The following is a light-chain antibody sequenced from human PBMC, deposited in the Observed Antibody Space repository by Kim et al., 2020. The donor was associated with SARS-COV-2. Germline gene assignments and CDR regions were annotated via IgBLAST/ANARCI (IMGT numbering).Light chain of an antibody. J-gene: IGKJ2*01. CDR3: HQYSSYLYT. CDR1: QNIIIW. CDR2: DAS. Sequence: DIQMTQSPSTLSASVGDKVTITCRASQNIIIWLAWYQQKPGKAPRLLIYDASTLQSGVPSRFIGSGSGTEFSLTISGLQPDDFATYFCHQYSSYLYTFGQGTKLEI. V-gene: IGKV1-5*01.